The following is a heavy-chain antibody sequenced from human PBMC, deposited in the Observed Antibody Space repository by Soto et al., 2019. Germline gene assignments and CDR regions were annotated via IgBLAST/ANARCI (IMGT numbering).Heavy chain of an antibody. CDR1: GVSINSGDYS. Sequence: SETLSLTCAVSGVSINSGDYSWSWIRQPPGKGLEWIGYIYHSGSTYYNPSLKRRVTISVDRSKNQFSLKLISVTAADTAVYFCARVRQTHIKARPNWFDPWGQGTLVTVSS. V-gene: IGHV4-30-2*01. CDR3: ARVRQTHIKARPNWFDP. D-gene: IGHD6-6*01. CDR2: IYHSGST. J-gene: IGHJ5*02.